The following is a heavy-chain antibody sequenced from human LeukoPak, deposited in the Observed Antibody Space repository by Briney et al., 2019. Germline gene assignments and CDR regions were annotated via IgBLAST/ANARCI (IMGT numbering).Heavy chain of an antibody. Sequence: ASVKVSCKASGYTFTGYYMHWVRQPPGQGLEWMGWINPNSGGTNYAQKFQGRVTMTRDTSISTAYMELSRLRSDDTAVYYCARDREYWELPLYYYYYMDVWGKGTTVTVSS. V-gene: IGHV1-2*02. CDR2: INPNSGGT. CDR3: ARDREYWELPLYYYYYMDV. CDR1: GYTFTGYY. J-gene: IGHJ6*03. D-gene: IGHD1-26*01.